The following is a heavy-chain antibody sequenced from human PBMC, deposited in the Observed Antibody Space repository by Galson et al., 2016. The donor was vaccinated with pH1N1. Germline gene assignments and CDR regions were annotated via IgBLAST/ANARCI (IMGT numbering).Heavy chain of an antibody. J-gene: IGHJ6*02. Sequence: SVKVSCEASGGSFAKYAVSWVRQAPGQGLEWMGRIIPIYGTANYAQKFQGRVTIIADEYTTPVYMELNSLISEDTAIYYCARPGRTETTKEGFAWGYGMDVWGQGTTVTVSS. V-gene: IGHV1-69*13. CDR3: ARPGRTETTKEGFAWGYGMDV. D-gene: IGHD1-1*01. CDR1: GGSFAKYA. CDR2: IIPIYGTA.